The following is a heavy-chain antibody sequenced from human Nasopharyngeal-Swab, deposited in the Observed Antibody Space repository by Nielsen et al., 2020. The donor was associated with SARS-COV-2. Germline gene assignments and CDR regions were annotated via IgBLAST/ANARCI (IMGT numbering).Heavy chain of an antibody. Sequence: RQAPGKGLEWIGSIYYSGSTYYNPSHKSRVTISVDTSKNQFAQKLLTVTAADTAVYYCASHRRGYSEDYGMDVWGQGTTVTVSS. V-gene: IGHV4-39*01. J-gene: IGHJ6*02. D-gene: IGHD5-18*01. CDR3: ASHRRGYSEDYGMDV. CDR2: IYYSGST.